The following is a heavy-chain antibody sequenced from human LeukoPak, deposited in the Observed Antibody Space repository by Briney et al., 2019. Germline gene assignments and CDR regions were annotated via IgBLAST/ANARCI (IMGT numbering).Heavy chain of an antibody. J-gene: IGHJ4*02. Sequence: GGSLRLSCAASGFTFSSYAMSWVRQAPGKGLEWVSAISGSGGSTYYADSVKGRFTISRDNSKNTLYLQMNSLRAEDTAVYYCAKDTYDYYYDSSGCFDYWGQGTLVTVSS. CDR1: GFTFSSYA. D-gene: IGHD3-22*01. V-gene: IGHV3-23*01. CDR3: AKDTYDYYYDSSGCFDY. CDR2: ISGSGGST.